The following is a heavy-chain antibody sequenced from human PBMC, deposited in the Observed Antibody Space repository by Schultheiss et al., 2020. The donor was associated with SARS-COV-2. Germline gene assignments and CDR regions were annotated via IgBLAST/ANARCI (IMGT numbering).Heavy chain of an antibody. J-gene: IGHJ6*02. CDR2: IKSKTDGGTT. CDR3: ARVEGSSWWDYYYGMDV. D-gene: IGHD6-13*01. V-gene: IGHV3-15*01. Sequence: GGSLRLSCAASGFTFSSYAMSWVRQAPGKGLEWVGRIKSKTDGGTTDYAAPVKGRFTISRDDSKNTLYLQMNSLRAEDTAVYYCARVEGSSWWDYYYGMDVWGQGTTVTVSS. CDR1: GFTFSSYA.